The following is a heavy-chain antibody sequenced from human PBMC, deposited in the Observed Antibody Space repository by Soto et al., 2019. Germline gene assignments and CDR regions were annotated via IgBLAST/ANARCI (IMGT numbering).Heavy chain of an antibody. D-gene: IGHD6-6*01. CDR1: GESFSGYY. Sequence: PSETLSLTCAVYGESFSGYYWSWIRQPPGKGLEWIGEINHSGSTNYNPSLKSRVTISVDTSKNQFSLKLSSVTAADTAVYYCARDQYSSSSFDYWGQGTLVTVSS. J-gene: IGHJ4*02. V-gene: IGHV4-34*01. CDR3: ARDQYSSSSFDY. CDR2: INHSGST.